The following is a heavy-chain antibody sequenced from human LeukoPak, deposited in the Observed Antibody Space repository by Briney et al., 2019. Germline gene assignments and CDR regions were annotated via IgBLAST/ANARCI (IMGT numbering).Heavy chain of an antibody. J-gene: IGHJ5*02. CDR2: ISAYNGNT. CDR3: ARVWWSNEQLASRWFDP. Sequence: ASVKVSCKASGYTFTSYGISWVRQAPGQGLEWMGWISAYNGNTNYAQKLQGRVTMTTDTSTSTAYMELRSLRSDDTAVYYCARVWWSNEQLASRWFDPWGQGTLVTVSS. D-gene: IGHD6-6*01. V-gene: IGHV1-18*01. CDR1: GYTFTSYG.